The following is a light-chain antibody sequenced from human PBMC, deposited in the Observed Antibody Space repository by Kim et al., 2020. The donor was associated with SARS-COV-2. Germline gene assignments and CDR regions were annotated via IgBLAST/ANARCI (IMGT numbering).Light chain of an antibody. Sequence: EIVLTQSPGTLSLSPGERATLSCRASQSISSSYLAWYQQKLGQAPSLLIYDASSRATGIPDRFSGSGSGTDFTLTISRLEPEDFAVYYCQQYGSSPVTFSQGTKMDIK. CDR2: DAS. CDR3: QQYGSSPVT. J-gene: IGKJ1*01. V-gene: IGKV3-20*01. CDR1: QSISSSY.